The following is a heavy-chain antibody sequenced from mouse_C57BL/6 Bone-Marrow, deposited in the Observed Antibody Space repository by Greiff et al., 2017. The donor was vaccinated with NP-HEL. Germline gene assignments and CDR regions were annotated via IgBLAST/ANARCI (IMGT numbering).Heavy chain of an antibody. Sequence: EVHLVESGGDLVKPGGSLKLSCAASGFTFSSYGMSWVRQTPDKRLEWVATISSGGSYTYYPDSVKGRFTISRDNAKNTLYLQMSSLKSEDTAMYYCARRFLYYFDYWGQGTTLTVSS. CDR3: ARRFLYYFDY. CDR2: ISSGGSYT. J-gene: IGHJ2*01. V-gene: IGHV5-6*01. CDR1: GFTFSSYG.